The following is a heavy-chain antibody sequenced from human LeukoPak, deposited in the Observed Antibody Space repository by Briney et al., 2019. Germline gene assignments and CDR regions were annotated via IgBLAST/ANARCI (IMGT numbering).Heavy chain of an antibody. CDR1: GVTFSNAW. Sequence: GGSLRLSCVGSGVTFSNAWMSWIRQAPGKGLQWVGHIKSKTDGGTTEYAAPVKGRFTISRDDSKNTLYLQMNSLESEDAALYYCTALGAASEYWGQGALVTVSS. CDR3: TALGAASEY. D-gene: IGHD2-15*01. J-gene: IGHJ4*02. CDR2: IKSKTDGGTT. V-gene: IGHV3-15*01.